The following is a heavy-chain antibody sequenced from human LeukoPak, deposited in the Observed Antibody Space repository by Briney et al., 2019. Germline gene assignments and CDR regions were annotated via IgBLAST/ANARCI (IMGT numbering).Heavy chain of an antibody. CDR1: GFTFATYT. CDR3: AKLGRYQLPLDDY. J-gene: IGHJ4*02. D-gene: IGHD2-2*01. CDR2: IRGSDASP. Sequence: GGSLRLSCAASGFTFATYTMSWVRQAPGKGLEWVSDIRGSDASPYYADSVKGRLTISRDNSKNTMYLRMNSLRAEDTAVYYCAKLGRYQLPLDDYWGQGTLVTVSS. V-gene: IGHV3-23*01.